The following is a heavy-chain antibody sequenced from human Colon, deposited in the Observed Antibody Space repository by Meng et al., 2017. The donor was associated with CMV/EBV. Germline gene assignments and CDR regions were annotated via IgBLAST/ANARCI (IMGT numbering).Heavy chain of an antibody. J-gene: IGHJ4*02. CDR1: GYTFSDYY. CDR3: VRSSGWSLFDY. V-gene: IGHV1-2*02. Sequence: VLRMESGAGGKEPGASVKVSCKTSGYTFSDYYMHWVRQAPGQGLEWMGWIRSDGSATNYAQKFRGRVTMTRDASVSTAYMELSGLTSDDTAVYFCVRSSGWSLFDYWGPGALVTVSS. D-gene: IGHD6-19*01. CDR2: IRSDGSAT.